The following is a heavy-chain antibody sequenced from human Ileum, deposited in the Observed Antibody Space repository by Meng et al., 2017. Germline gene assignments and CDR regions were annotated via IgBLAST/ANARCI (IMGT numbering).Heavy chain of an antibody. V-gene: IGHV4-59*02. J-gene: IGHJ4*02. CDR1: GGSVSSS. CDR3: ARDRRDSSGWFYFDY. Sequence: VRLQESGPGLVRPSETLSLTCTVSGGSVSSSWSWIRQPPGKGLEWIGHIYYSGNTNYNPSLKSRVTISVDTSKNQFSLKLSSVTAADTAVYFCARDRRDSSGWFYFDYWAQGTLVTVSS. CDR2: IYYSGNT. D-gene: IGHD6-19*01.